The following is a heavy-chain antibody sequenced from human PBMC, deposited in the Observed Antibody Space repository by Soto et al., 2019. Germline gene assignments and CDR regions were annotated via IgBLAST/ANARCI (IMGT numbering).Heavy chain of an antibody. D-gene: IGHD5-12*01. CDR1: GDRFTDYY. V-gene: IGHV1-2*04. CDR3: SRESGGATATLDYYYFYMDV. Sequence: QVQLVQSGAEVKEPGASVTVSCRASGDRFTDYYMHWVRQAPGQGLEWMGWINPNSGVTKYAQKFQVWVTMTRDTSIRTVYMQLSRLRFDDTAIYYCSRESGGATATLDYYYFYMDVWGTGTTVTVSS. J-gene: IGHJ6*03. CDR2: INPNSGVT.